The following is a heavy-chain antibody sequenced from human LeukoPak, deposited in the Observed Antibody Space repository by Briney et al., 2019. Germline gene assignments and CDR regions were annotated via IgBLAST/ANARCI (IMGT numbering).Heavy chain of an antibody. V-gene: IGHV3-23*01. Sequence: GGSLRLSCAASGFTFSSYAMSWVRQAPGKGLEWVSAISGSGGSTYYADSVKGRFTISRDNSKNTLYLQMNSLRAEDTAVNYCAKEGPLIPPWLPGANFDYWGQGTLVTVSS. D-gene: IGHD5-18*01. CDR1: GFTFSSYA. CDR3: AKEGPLIPPWLPGANFDY. CDR2: ISGSGGST. J-gene: IGHJ4*02.